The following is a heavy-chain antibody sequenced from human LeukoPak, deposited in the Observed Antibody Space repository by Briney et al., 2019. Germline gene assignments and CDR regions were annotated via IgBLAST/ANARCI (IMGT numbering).Heavy chain of an antibody. CDR2: ISGSGGST. J-gene: IGHJ4*02. CDR1: GFTFSSYA. D-gene: IGHD2-21*01. Sequence: GGSLRLSCAASGFTFSSYAMSWVRQAPGKGLEWVSAISGSGGSTYYADSVKGRFTISRDNSKNTLYLQMNSLRAEDTAVYYCAKFLPTHIVVANYYFDYWGQGALVTVSS. V-gene: IGHV3-23*01. CDR3: AKFLPTHIVVANYYFDY.